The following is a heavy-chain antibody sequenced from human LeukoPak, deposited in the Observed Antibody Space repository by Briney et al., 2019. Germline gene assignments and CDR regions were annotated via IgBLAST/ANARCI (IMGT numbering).Heavy chain of an antibody. D-gene: IGHD3-22*01. CDR1: GFTFSSYG. CDR3: AKAQGYYDSSGYYFSFDY. V-gene: IGHV3-30*02. J-gene: IGHJ4*02. CDR2: IRYDGSNK. Sequence: GGSLRLSCAASGFTFSSYGMHWVRQAPGKGLEWVAFIRYDGSNKYYADYVKGRFTISRDNSKNTLYPQMNSLRAEDTAVYYCAKAQGYYDSSGYYFSFDYWGQGPLVTVSS.